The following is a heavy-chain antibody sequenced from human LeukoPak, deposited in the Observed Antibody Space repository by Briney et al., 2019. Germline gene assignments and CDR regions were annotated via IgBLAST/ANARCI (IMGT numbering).Heavy chain of an antibody. CDR2: ISYDGRSE. Sequence: GGSLRLSCAASGFTSTSYGMHWVRQAPGKGLEWVATISYDGRSEYFAGFVKGRFTISRDNSKNTMSLQMNSLRPDDTAVYYCAKSFLDYSYYFFGMDVWGQGTTVIVSS. J-gene: IGHJ6*02. CDR1: GFTSTSYG. D-gene: IGHD3-16*02. CDR3: AKSFLDYSYYFFGMDV. V-gene: IGHV3-30*18.